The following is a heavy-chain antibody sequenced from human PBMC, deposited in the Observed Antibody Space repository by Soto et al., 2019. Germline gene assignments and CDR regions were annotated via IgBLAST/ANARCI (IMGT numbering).Heavy chain of an antibody. CDR3: ARTVLGPDLLADSFVDYYYYMDV. J-gene: IGHJ6*03. V-gene: IGHV4-59*08. Sequence: SETLSLTCTVSGGSISKFYWSWIRQPPGKGLEWIGYVYYTGSTSYNPSLKRRVTFSADSSRGQFSLRLNSVTAAGTAVYYCARTVLGPDLLADSFVDYYYYMDVWGQGTTVTVSS. CDR2: VYYTGST. D-gene: IGHD3-9*01. CDR1: GGSISKFY.